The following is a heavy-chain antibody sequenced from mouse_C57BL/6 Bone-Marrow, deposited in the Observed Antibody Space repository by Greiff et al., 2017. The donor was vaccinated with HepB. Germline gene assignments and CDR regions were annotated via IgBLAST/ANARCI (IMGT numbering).Heavy chain of an antibody. D-gene: IGHD3-3*01. CDR2: IYPRSGNT. V-gene: IGHV1-81*01. J-gene: IGHJ3*01. CDR1: GYTFTSYG. Sequence: QVQLKESGAELARPGASVKLSCKASGYTFTSYGISWVKQRTGQGLEWIGEIYPRSGNTYYNEKFKGKATLTADKSSSTAYMELRSLTSEDSAVYFCARSLGGWFAYWGQGTLVTVSA. CDR3: ARSLGGWFAY.